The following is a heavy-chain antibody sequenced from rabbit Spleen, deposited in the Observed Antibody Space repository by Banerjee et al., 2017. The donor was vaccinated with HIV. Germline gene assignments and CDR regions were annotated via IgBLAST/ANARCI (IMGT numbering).Heavy chain of an antibody. V-gene: IGHV1S45*01. CDR3: ARDVAGNDIYYFNL. CDR1: GFSFSSSYY. Sequence: QEQLEESGGDLVQPEGSLTLTCTASGFSFSSSYYMCWVRQAPGKGLEWIACIYSGSSGSTDYANWAKGRFTISKTSSTTVTLQMTSLTAADTATYFCARDVAGNDIYYFNLWGPGTLVTVS. CDR2: IYSGSSGST. J-gene: IGHJ4*01. D-gene: IGHD4-2*01.